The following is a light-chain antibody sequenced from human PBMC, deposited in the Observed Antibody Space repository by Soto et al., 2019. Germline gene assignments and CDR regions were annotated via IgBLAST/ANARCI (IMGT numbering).Light chain of an antibody. V-gene: IGKV1-9*01. CDR2: AAS. CDR1: QGISSY. CDR3: QQLNSNPIT. J-gene: IGKJ5*01. Sequence: DIQLTQSPSFLSASVGDRVTITCRASQGISSYLAWYQQKPGKAPELLIYAASTLQSGVPSRFSGSGSGTEFTLTISSLQPEDFATYYCQQLNSNPITFGQGTRLEMK.